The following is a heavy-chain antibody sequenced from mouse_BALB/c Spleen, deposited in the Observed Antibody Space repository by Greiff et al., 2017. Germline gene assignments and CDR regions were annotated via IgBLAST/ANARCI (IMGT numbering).Heavy chain of an antibody. Sequence: QVQLQQSGAELVRPGTSVKISCKASGYTFTNYWLGWVKQRPGHGLEWIGDIYPGGGYTNYNEKFKGKATLTADTSSSTAYMQLSSLTSEDSAVYFCASPTVDDGGGFAYWGQGTLITVSA. J-gene: IGHJ3*01. D-gene: IGHD1-1*01. CDR3: ASPTVDDGGGFAY. CDR1: GYTFTNYW. V-gene: IGHV1-63*02. CDR2: IYPGGGYT.